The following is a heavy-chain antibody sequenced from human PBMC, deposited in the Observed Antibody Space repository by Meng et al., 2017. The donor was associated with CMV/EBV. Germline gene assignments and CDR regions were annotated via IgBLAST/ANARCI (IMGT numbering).Heavy chain of an antibody. Sequence: KASGGPFSSYTISWVRQAPGQGLEWMGRIIPILGIANYAQKFQGRVTITADKSTSTAYMELSSLRSEDTAVYYCARGGSRGGTSNFDYWGQGTLVTVSS. CDR2: IIPILGIA. CDR3: ARGGSRGGTSNFDY. CDR1: GGPFSSYT. J-gene: IGHJ4*02. D-gene: IGHD1-1*01. V-gene: IGHV1-69*02.